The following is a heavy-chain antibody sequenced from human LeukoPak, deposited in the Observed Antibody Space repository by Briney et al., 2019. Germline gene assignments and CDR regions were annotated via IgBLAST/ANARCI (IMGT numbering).Heavy chain of an antibody. CDR2: IYYSGGNT. CDR1: GFMFSNFA. J-gene: IGHJ4*02. V-gene: IGHV3-23*01. D-gene: IGHD2-2*01. CDR3: AKDQGQAVVPRRFDN. Sequence: GGSLRLSCAASGFMFSNFAMSWVRQAPGKGLEWVSTIYYSGGNTYSADSVKGRFTISRDNAKNTLYLQMNSMRAEDTAVYYCAKDQGQAVVPRRFDNWGQGTLVTVSS.